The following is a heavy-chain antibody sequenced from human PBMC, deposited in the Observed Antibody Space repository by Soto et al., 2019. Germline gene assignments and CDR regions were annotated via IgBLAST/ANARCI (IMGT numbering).Heavy chain of an antibody. V-gene: IGHV4-31*03. CDR2: IYYSGST. Sequence: LSLTCTVSGGSISSGGYYWSWIRQHPGKGLEWIGYIYYSGSTYYNPSLKSRVTISVDTSKNQFSLKLSSVTAADTAVYYCARSGRRYSSGWYEDYWGQRTLVTVSS. D-gene: IGHD6-19*01. J-gene: IGHJ4*02. CDR3: ARSGRRYSSGWYEDY. CDR1: GGSISSGGYY.